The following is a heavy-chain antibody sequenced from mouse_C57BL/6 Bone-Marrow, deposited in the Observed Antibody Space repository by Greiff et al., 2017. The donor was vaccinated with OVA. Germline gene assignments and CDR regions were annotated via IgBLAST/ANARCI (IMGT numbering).Heavy chain of an antibody. CDR3: ARVLLWFDY. CDR1: GYSITSGYY. Sequence: EVKLMESGPGLVKPSQSLSLTCSVTGYSITSGYYWNWIRQFPGNKLEWMGYISYDGSNNYNPSLKNRISITRDTYKNQFFLKLNSVTTEDTATYYCARVLLWFDYWGQGTTLTVSS. J-gene: IGHJ2*01. CDR2: ISYDGSN. V-gene: IGHV3-6*01. D-gene: IGHD2-10*01.